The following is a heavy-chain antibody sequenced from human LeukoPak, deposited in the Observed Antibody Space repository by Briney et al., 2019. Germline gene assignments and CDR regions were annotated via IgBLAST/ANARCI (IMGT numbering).Heavy chain of an antibody. D-gene: IGHD5-12*01. Sequence: PSETLSLTCAVYGGSFSGYYWSWIRQPPGKGLEWIGEINHGGSTNYNPSLKSRVTISVDRSKNQFSLKLNSVTAADTAVYYCARGDSGYDYGSRVYYYRYMDVWGKGTTVTVSS. V-gene: IGHV4-34*01. CDR1: GGSFSGYY. CDR2: INHGGST. CDR3: ARGDSGYDYGSRVYYYRYMDV. J-gene: IGHJ6*03.